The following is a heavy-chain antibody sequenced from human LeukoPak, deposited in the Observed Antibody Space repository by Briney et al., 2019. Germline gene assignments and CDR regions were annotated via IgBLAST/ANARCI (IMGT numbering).Heavy chain of an antibody. D-gene: IGHD1-26*01. CDR1: GFTFSSYA. CDR3: AKSYSGSYSSADY. J-gene: IGHJ4*02. Sequence: GGSLRLSCAASGFTFSSYAMSWVRQAPGKGLEWVSAISGSGGSTYYADSVKGRFTISGDNSKNTLYLQMNSLRAEDTAVYYCAKSYSGSYSSADYWGQGTLVTVSS. CDR2: ISGSGGST. V-gene: IGHV3-23*01.